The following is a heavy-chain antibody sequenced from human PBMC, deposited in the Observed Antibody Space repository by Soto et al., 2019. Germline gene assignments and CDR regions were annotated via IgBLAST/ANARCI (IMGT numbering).Heavy chain of an antibody. CDR2: IYPGDSDT. CDR1: GYSFTSYW. J-gene: IGHJ6*03. D-gene: IGHD5-12*01. V-gene: IGHV5-51*01. CDR3: ARQVTTTFDYYYMDV. Sequence: PGESLKISCKGSGYSFTSYWIGWVRQMPGKGLEWMGIIYPGDSDTRYSPSFQGQVTVSADKSISTAYLQWSSLKASDIAMYYCARQVTTTFDYYYMDVWGKGTTVTVSS.